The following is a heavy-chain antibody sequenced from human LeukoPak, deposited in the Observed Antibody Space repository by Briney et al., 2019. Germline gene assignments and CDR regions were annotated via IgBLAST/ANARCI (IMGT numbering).Heavy chain of an antibody. D-gene: IGHD5-18*01. Sequence: GGSLRLSCAASGFTFSSYAMSWVRQAPGKGLEWVSAISGSGGSTCYADSVKGRFTISRDNSKNTLYLQMNSLRAEDTAVYYCAAKGTVDTATYYYYYMDVWGKGTTVTVSS. CDR3: AAKGTVDTATYYYYYMDV. CDR2: ISGSGGST. J-gene: IGHJ6*03. CDR1: GFTFSSYA. V-gene: IGHV3-23*01.